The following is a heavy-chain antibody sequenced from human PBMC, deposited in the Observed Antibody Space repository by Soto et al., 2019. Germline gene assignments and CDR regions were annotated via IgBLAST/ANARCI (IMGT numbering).Heavy chain of an antibody. Sequence: SVKVSCKASGGTFSSYAISWVRQAPGQGLEWMGGIIPIFGTANYAQKFQGRVTITADESTSTAYTELSSLRSEDTAVYYCARGSERWLQPNKYYFDYWGQGTLVTVSS. V-gene: IGHV1-69*13. D-gene: IGHD5-12*01. CDR3: ARGSERWLQPNKYYFDY. CDR2: IIPIFGTA. J-gene: IGHJ4*02. CDR1: GGTFSSYA.